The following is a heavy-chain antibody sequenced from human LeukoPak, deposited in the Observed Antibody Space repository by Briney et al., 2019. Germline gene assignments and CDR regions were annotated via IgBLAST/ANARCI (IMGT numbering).Heavy chain of an antibody. CDR2: INHSGST. Sequence: PSETLSLTCAVYGGSFSGYYWSWIRQPPGKGLEWIGEINHSGSTNYNPSLKSRVTISVDTSKNQFSLKLSSVTAADTAVYHCAKEGRYYYDSSGSYFDWGQGTLVTVSS. CDR1: GGSFSGYY. D-gene: IGHD3-22*01. CDR3: AKEGRYYYDSSGSYFD. J-gene: IGHJ4*02. V-gene: IGHV4-34*01.